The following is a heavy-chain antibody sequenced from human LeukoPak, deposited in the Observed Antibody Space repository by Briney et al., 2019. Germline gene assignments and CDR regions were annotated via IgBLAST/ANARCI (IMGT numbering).Heavy chain of an antibody. CDR2: IYYSGST. CDR3: ARHRSDDYYYYMDV. Sequence: SETLSLTCTVSGRSISSSSYYWGWLRQPPGKGLEWIGSIYYSGSTYYNPSLKSRVTISVDTSKNQFSLKLSSVTAADTALYYCARHRSDDYYYYMDVWGKGTTVTISS. J-gene: IGHJ6*03. V-gene: IGHV4-39*01. CDR1: GRSISSSSYY.